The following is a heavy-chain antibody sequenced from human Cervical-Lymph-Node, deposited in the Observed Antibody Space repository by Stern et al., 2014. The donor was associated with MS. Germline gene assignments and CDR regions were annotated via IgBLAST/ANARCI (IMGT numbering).Heavy chain of an antibody. CDR3: ARGQSSSSCSD. J-gene: IGHJ4*02. CDR1: GFTFSTYW. V-gene: IGHV3-74*02. CDR2: LNSDESSP. Sequence: EVQLVESGGGLVQPGGSLRLSCAASGFTFSTYWMYWVRQVPRTGMVWVSRLNSDESSPTYADSVKGRFTISRDNAKNMLYLQMNSLRAEDTAVYYCARGQSSSSCSDWGQGTQVTVS. D-gene: IGHD6-13*01.